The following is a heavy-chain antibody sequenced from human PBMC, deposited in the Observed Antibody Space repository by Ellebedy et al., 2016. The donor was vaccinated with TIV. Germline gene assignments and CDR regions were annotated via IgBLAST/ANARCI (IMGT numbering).Heavy chain of an antibody. J-gene: IGHJ4*02. CDR2: IKQDGSEK. V-gene: IGHV3-7*01. CDR3: ARDEIPDN. D-gene: IGHD2-21*01. Sequence: GESLKISCAASGFTFSSYWMNWVRQAPGKGLEWVANIKQDGSEKYYVDSVKGRFTISRENAKNSLYLQMNSLRAEDTAVYYCARDEIPDNWGQGTLVTVSS. CDR1: GFTFSSYW.